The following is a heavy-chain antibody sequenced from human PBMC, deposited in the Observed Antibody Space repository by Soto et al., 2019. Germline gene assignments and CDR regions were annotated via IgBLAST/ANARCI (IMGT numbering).Heavy chain of an antibody. CDR3: AREYRRIAVAGYYYYYGMDV. CDR2: INPSGGST. Sequence: GASVKVSCKASGYTFTSYYMHWVRQAPGQGLEWMGIINPSGGSTSYAQKFQGRVTMTRDTSTSTVYMELSSLRSEDTAVYYCAREYRRIAVAGYYYYYGMDVWGQGTTVTVS. CDR1: GYTFTSYY. V-gene: IGHV1-46*01. J-gene: IGHJ6*02. D-gene: IGHD6-19*01.